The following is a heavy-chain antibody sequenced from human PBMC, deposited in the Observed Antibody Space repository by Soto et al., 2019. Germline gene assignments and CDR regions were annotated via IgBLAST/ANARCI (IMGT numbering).Heavy chain of an antibody. Sequence: SGPTLVNPTHTLTLTCTFSGVSLNSNGMCVNWIRQPPGKALEWLALIDWDDDKYYSTSLKTRLTISRDTSKNQVVITMTNMYPGYTAKYYCARTSAIPLGYQHGMDVLGQGTTVAVSS. CDR1: GVSLNSNGMC. CDR2: IDWDDDK. CDR3: ARTSAIPLGYQHGMDV. J-gene: IGHJ6*02. D-gene: IGHD2-2*01. V-gene: IGHV2-70*13.